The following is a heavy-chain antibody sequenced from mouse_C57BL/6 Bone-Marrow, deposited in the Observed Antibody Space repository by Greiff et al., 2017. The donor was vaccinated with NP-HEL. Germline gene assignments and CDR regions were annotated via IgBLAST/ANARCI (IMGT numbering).Heavy chain of an antibody. Sequence: EVKLQESGPGLVKPSQSLSLTCSVTGYSITSGYYWNWIRQFPGNKLEWMGYISYDGSNNYNPSLKNRISITRDTSKNQFFLKLNSVTTEDTATYYCAREGLRYAMDSWGQGTSVTVSS. CDR3: AREGLRYAMDS. J-gene: IGHJ4*01. CDR1: GYSITSGYY. CDR2: ISYDGSN. D-gene: IGHD1-1*01. V-gene: IGHV3-6*01.